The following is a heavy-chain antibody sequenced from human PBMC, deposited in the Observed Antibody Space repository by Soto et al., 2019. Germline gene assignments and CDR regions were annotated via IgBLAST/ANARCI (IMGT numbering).Heavy chain of an antibody. CDR1: GYTFTSYY. V-gene: IGHV1-46*01. CDR2: INPSTGTT. J-gene: IGHJ4*02. D-gene: IGHD2-15*01. Sequence: ASVKVSCKASGYTFTSYYLHWVRQAPGQGLEWMAIINPSTGTTTYAQKFQGRVTMSSDSSTSTVYMELSRLRSEDTAVYYCARDLVPYYWGQGALVTLSS. CDR3: ARDLVPYY.